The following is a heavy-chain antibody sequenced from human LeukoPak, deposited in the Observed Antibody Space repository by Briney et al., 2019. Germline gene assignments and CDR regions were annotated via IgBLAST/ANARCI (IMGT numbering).Heavy chain of an antibody. CDR1: GGSINSSNW. CDR2: IYHSGST. Sequence: SGTLSLTCAVSGGSINSSNWWSWVRQPPGKGLEWIGEIYHSGSTNYNPSLKSRVTISVDKSKNQFPLKLSSVTAADTAVYYCASSGTTGTTDAFDIWGQGTMVTVSS. V-gene: IGHV4-4*02. CDR3: ASSGTTGTTDAFDI. D-gene: IGHD1-1*01. J-gene: IGHJ3*02.